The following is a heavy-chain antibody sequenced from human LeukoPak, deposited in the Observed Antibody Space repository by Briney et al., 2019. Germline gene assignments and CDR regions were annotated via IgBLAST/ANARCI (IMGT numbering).Heavy chain of an antibody. D-gene: IGHD3-10*01. CDR3: ARELPYYYGSGRKNGMDV. J-gene: IGHJ6*02. CDR2: IYSGGST. Sequence: PGGSLRLSCAASGFTVSNNYMSWVRQAPGKGLEWVSVIYSGGSTYYADSVKGRFTISRDNAKNSLYLQMNSLRAEDTAVYYCARELPYYYGSGRKNGMDVWGQGTTVTVSS. CDR1: GFTVSNNY. V-gene: IGHV3-66*01.